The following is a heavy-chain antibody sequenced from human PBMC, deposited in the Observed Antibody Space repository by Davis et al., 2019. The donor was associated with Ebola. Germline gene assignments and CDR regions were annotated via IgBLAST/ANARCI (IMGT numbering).Heavy chain of an antibody. CDR2: TYYKSKWYN. Sequence: HSQTLSLTCAISGDSVPSAGWNWIRQSPSRGLEWLGRTYYKSKWYNDYAVSVKSRITINPDTSKNQFSLQLNSVTPEDPAVYYCAKGWLRTGIDVCGIGTTVNVSS. D-gene: IGHD6-19*01. V-gene: IGHV6-1*01. CDR3: AKGWLRTGIDV. CDR1: GDSVPSAG. J-gene: IGHJ6*04.